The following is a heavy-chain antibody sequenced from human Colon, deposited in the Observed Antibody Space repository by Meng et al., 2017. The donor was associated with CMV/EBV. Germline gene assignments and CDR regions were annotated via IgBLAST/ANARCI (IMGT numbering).Heavy chain of an antibody. CDR3: AGVYAIRWFDP. V-gene: IGHV4-59*01. CDR2: IYYSGST. J-gene: IGHJ5*02. Sequence: SETLSLTCTVSGGSISSYYWSWIRQPPGKGLEWIGYIYYSGSTNYNPSLKSRVTISVDTSKNQFSLKLSSVTAADTAVYSCAGVYAIRWFDPWGQGTLVTVSS. CDR1: GGSISSYY. D-gene: IGHD2-8*01.